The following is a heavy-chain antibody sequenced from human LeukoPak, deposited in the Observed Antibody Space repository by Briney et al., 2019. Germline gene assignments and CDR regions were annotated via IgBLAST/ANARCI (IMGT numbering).Heavy chain of an antibody. CDR3: ARQRGVGTIFGVVIYWFDP. V-gene: IGHV4-30-2*03. CDR2: IYHSGST. J-gene: IGHJ5*02. CDR1: GGSISSGGYY. Sequence: PSQTLSLTCTVSGGSISSGGYYWSWIRQPPGKGLEWIGYIYHSGSTYYNPSLKSRVTISVDTSKSQFSLKLSSVTAADTAVYYCARQRGVGTIFGVVIYWFDPWGQGTLVTVSS. D-gene: IGHD3-3*01.